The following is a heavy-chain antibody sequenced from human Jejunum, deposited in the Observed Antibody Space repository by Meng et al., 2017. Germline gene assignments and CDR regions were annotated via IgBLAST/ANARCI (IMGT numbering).Heavy chain of an antibody. D-gene: IGHD5-12*01. CDR3: VRGASGYGNFDS. CDR2: IYTTT. V-gene: IGHV3-74*01. J-gene: IGHJ4*02. CDR1: GFTLSNYW. Sequence: GGSLRLSCAASGFTLSNYWMHWVRQAPGQGLVWVSRIYTTTTYADSVKGRFTISRDTDKNMLFLQMNSLRAEDTAVYYCVRGASGYGNFDSWGQGTLVTVSS.